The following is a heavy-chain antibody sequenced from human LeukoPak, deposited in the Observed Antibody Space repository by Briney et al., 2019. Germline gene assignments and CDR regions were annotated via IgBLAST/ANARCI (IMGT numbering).Heavy chain of an antibody. J-gene: IGHJ3*02. CDR2: IYYSGTT. CDR1: GGSISSSSYY. Sequence: SETLSLTCTVSGGSISSSSYYWDWIRQPPGKGLEWIGTIYYSGTTYYNTSLKSQVTISVDTSRNQFSLKLSSVTATATAVYYCARMIGDDAFDIWGQGTMVTVSS. V-gene: IGHV4-39*01. CDR3: ARMIGDDAFDI. D-gene: IGHD3-22*01.